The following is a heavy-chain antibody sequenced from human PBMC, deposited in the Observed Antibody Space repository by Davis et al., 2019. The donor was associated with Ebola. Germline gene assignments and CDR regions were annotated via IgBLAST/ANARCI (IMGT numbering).Heavy chain of an antibody. D-gene: IGHD6-6*01. J-gene: IGHJ4*02. CDR3: ARVIEDSSSSGLDY. CDR1: GYSISSGYF. Sequence: MPSETLSLTCTVSGYSISSGYFWGWIRQPPGKGLEWIGTVYHSGNTYYYTSLKSRVTISVDKSKNQFSLKLSSVTAADTAVYYCARVIEDSSSSGLDYWGQGTLVTVSS. V-gene: IGHV4-38-2*02. CDR2: VYHSGNT.